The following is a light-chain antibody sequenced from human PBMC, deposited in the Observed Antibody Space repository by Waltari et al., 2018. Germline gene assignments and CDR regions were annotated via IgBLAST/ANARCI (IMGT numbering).Light chain of an antibody. CDR2: YDN. J-gene: IGLJ3*02. Sequence: YVVTQPPSVSVTPGQTATLTCGGENIENKSVNWYQQKPGQAPFLVMFYDNDRPAGIPERFSGSNSGNTATLTINWVEAGDEADYHCQVWDDFIDSGVFGGGTRLSVL. CDR1: NIENKS. V-gene: IGLV3-21*04. CDR3: QVWDDFIDSGV.